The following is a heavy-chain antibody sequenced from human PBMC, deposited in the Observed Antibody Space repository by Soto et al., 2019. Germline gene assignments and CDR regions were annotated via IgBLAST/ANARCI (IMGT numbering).Heavy chain of an antibody. J-gene: IGHJ4*02. CDR1: GGSISSDY. V-gene: IGHV4-59*06. Sequence: PSETLSLTCTVSGGSISSDYWNWIRQPPEQGLEWIGYIYYSGSTYYNPSLKSRVTISVDTSKNQFSLKLSSVTAADTAVYYCARMDYDILTGYPIYVDYWGQGTLVTVSS. D-gene: IGHD3-9*01. CDR2: IYYSGST. CDR3: ARMDYDILTGYPIYVDY.